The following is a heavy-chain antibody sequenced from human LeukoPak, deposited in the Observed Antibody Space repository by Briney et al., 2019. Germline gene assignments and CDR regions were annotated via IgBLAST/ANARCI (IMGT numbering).Heavy chain of an antibody. Sequence: PGRSLRLSCAASGFTFSSDGMHWVRQAPVKGLEWVAVISYDGSNKYYADSVKGRFTISRDNSKNTLYLQMNSLRAEDTAVYYCAKDLNGYSSGWGQGTLVTVSS. CDR3: AKDLNGYSSG. CDR1: GFTFSSDG. V-gene: IGHV3-30*18. D-gene: IGHD6-19*01. J-gene: IGHJ4*02. CDR2: ISYDGSNK.